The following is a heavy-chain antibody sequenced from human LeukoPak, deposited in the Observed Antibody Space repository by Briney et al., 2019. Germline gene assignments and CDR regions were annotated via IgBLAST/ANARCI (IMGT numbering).Heavy chain of an antibody. CDR1: GGSFGGYY. Sequence: PSETLSLTCAVYGGSFGGYYWSWIRQPPGKGLEWIGEINHSGSTNYNPSLKSRVTISVDTSKNQFSLKLSSVTAADTAVYYCARGRFKQQLVREYFQHWGQGTLVTVSS. CDR2: INHSGST. CDR3: ARGRFKQQLVREYFQH. J-gene: IGHJ1*01. D-gene: IGHD6-13*01. V-gene: IGHV4-34*01.